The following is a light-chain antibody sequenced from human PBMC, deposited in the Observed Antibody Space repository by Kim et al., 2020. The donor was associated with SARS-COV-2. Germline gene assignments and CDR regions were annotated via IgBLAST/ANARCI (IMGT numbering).Light chain of an antibody. CDR1: RGSNDDNY. CDR3: QSYNRSNVV. Sequence: GKTVTISCTRSRGSNDDNYVQWYQQRPGGVPTAVIYEDDQRPSGVSDRFSGSIDNSSNSASLTISGLKTEDEADYYCQSYNRSNVVFGGGTQLTVL. V-gene: IGLV6-57*03. J-gene: IGLJ2*01. CDR2: EDD.